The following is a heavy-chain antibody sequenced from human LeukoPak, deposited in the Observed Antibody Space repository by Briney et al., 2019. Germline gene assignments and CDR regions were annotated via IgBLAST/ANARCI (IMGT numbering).Heavy chain of an antibody. CDR2: ISYDGSNK. D-gene: IGHD3-22*01. CDR1: GLTFSSYA. Sequence: GGSLRLSCAASGLTFSSYAMHWVRQAPGKGLEWVAVISYDGSNKYYADSVKGRFTISRDNSKNTLYLQMNSLRAEDTAVYYCAKDEYYDSSGPRVIGSYWGQGTLVTVSS. CDR3: AKDEYYDSSGPRVIGSY. J-gene: IGHJ4*02. V-gene: IGHV3-30-3*01.